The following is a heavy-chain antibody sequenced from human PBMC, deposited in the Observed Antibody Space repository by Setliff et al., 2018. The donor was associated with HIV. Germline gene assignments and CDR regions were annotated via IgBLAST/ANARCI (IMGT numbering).Heavy chain of an antibody. D-gene: IGHD5-18*01. CDR1: GYSFATSW. CDR2: IDPSASYT. Sequence: GESLKISCKGSGYSFATSWISWVRQMPGKGLEWMGRIDPSASYTNYSPSFQGHVTISVDRSISTAYVQWSSLKASDTAMYYCARHVTAMLPADYWGQGTLVTVSS. J-gene: IGHJ4*02. CDR3: ARHVTAMLPADY. V-gene: IGHV5-10-1*01.